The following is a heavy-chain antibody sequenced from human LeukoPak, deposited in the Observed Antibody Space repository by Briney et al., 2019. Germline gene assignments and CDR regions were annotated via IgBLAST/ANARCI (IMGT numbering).Heavy chain of an antibody. D-gene: IGHD3-22*01. CDR3: ASGYYDSSGYYNY. J-gene: IGHJ4*02. CDR2: INHSGST. V-gene: IGHV4-34*01. CDR1: GGSFSGYY. Sequence: SETLSLTCAVYGGSFSGYYWSWIRQPPGKGLEWIGEINHSGSTNYNPSLKSRVTISVDTSKNQFSLKLSSVTAADTAQYYCASGYYDSSGYYNYWGQGTLVTVSS.